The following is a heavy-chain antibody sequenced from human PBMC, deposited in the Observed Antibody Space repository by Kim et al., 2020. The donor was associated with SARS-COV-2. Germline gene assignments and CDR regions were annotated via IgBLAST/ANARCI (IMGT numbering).Heavy chain of an antibody. CDR2: IYHSGST. V-gene: IGHV4-4*02. CDR3: ARGGDYCSGGSCHLRD. D-gene: IGHD2-15*01. Sequence: SETLSLTCAVSVGSISSSNWWSWVRQPPGKWLEWIGEIYHSGSTNYNPSLKSRVTISVDKSKNQFSLKLSSVTAADTAVYYCARGGDYCSGGSCHLRDWGQGTLVTVSS. J-gene: IGHJ4*02. CDR1: VGSISSSNW.